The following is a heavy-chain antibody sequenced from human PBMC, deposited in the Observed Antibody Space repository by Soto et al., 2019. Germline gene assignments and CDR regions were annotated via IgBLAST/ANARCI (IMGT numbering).Heavy chain of an antibody. V-gene: IGHV4-30-2*01. CDR3: ARDGVGYGSGSFDY. D-gene: IGHD3-10*01. CDR1: GGSISSGGYS. CDR2: LYHSGNT. Sequence: QLQLQESGSGLVKPSQTLSLTCAVSGGSISSGGYSWSWIRQPPGKGLEWIGYLYHSGNTYYNPSLKSRVSISVDRSKNQFSLKLSSVTAADTAVYYCARDGVGYGSGSFDYWGQGTLVTVSS. J-gene: IGHJ4*02.